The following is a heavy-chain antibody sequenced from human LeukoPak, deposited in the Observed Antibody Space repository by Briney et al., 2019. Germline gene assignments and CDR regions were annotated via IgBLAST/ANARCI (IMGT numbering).Heavy chain of an antibody. CDR3: ARHVRGGSTLLWYFDL. J-gene: IGHJ2*01. V-gene: IGHV4-39*01. Sequence: KASETLSLTRTVSGGSISSSSYYWGWIRQPPGKGLEWIGSIYYSGSTYYNPSLKSRVTISVDTSKNQFSLKLSSVTAADTAVYYCARHVRGGSTLLWYFDLWGRGTLVTVSS. CDR2: IYYSGST. CDR1: GGSISSSSYY. D-gene: IGHD3-10*02.